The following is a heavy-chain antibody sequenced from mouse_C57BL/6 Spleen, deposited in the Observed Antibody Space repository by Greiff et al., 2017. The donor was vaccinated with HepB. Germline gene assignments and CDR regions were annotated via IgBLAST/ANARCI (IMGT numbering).Heavy chain of an antibody. Sequence: QVTLKECGPGILQPSQTLSLTCSFSGFSLSTFGMGVGWIRQPSGKGLEWLAHIWWDDDKYYNPALKSRLTISKDTSKNQVFLKIANVDTADTATYYCARVYGNYSYYAMDYWGQGTSVTVSS. CDR3: ARVYGNYSYYAMDY. D-gene: IGHD2-1*01. J-gene: IGHJ4*01. V-gene: IGHV8-8*01. CDR1: GFSLSTFGMG. CDR2: IWWDDDK.